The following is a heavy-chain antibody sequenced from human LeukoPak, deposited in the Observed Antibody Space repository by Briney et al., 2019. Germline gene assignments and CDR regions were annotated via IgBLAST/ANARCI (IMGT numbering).Heavy chain of an antibody. CDR1: GYTFTSYY. CDR2: INPSGGST. V-gene: IGHV1-46*01. J-gene: IGHJ4*02. CDR3: ARATLSDYYFNY. Sequence: ASVKVSCKASGYTFTSYYMHWVRQAPGQGLEWMGIINPSGGSTSYAQKFQGRVTMTRDTSTNTVYMELSSLRSEDTTVYFCARATLSDYYFNYWGQGTLVTVSS.